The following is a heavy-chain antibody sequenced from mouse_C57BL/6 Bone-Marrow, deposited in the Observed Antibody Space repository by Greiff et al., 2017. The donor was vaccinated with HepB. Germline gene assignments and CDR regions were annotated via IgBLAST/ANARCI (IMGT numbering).Heavy chain of an antibody. D-gene: IGHD1-1*01. CDR1: GYTFTYYE. CDR2: IDPETGGT. CDR3: TRLGAFITTVVATDYAMDY. V-gene: IGHV1-15*01. Sequence: SGAELVRPGASVTLSCKASGYTFTYYEMHWVKQTPVHGLEWIGAIDPETGGTAYNQKFKGKAILTADKSSSTAYMELRSLTSEDSAVYYCTRLGAFITTVVATDYAMDYWGQGTSVTVSS. J-gene: IGHJ4*01.